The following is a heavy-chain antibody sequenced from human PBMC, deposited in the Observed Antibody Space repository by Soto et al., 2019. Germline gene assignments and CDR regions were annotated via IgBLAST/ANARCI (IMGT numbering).Heavy chain of an antibody. CDR2: INAGSGNT. J-gene: IGHJ6*03. D-gene: IGHD3-3*01. CDR3: ARDPFYDFWDYYMDV. CDR1: GYTSTNYG. Sequence: ASVKVSCKASGYTSTNYGMHWVRQAPGQRLEWMGWINAGSGNTKYSQKFQGRITIIRDTSASTVYMELSSLRSEDTAVYYCARDPFYDFWDYYMDVWGKGTTVTVSS. V-gene: IGHV1-3*01.